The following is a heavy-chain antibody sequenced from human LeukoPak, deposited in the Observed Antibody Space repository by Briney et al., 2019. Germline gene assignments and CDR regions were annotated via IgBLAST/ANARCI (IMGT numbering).Heavy chain of an antibody. CDR3: ARPKGYFDY. Sequence: SETLSLTCTVSGASISSSNWWTWVRPPPGKGLEWIGEIYHRGGTNYNPSLKSRLTISVDKSKKQLSLRLTSVTAADTAVYYCARPKGYFDYWGQGTLVTVSS. CDR2: IYHRGGT. CDR1: GASISSSNW. J-gene: IGHJ4*02. V-gene: IGHV4-4*02.